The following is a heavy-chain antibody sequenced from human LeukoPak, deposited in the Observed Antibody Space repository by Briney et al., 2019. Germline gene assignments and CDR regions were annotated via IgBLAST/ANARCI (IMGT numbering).Heavy chain of an antibody. J-gene: IGHJ6*03. CDR1: GFTFSSYG. CDR2: INWNGGTT. CDR3: ARGYSGYGGYYYYYMDV. Sequence: GSLRLSCAASGFTFSSYGMTWVRQAPGKGLEWVSGINWNGGTTGYADSVKGRFTISRDNAKNSLHLQMNSLRAEDTALYYCARGYSGYGGYYYYYMDVWGKGTTVTVSS. D-gene: IGHD5-12*01. V-gene: IGHV3-20*04.